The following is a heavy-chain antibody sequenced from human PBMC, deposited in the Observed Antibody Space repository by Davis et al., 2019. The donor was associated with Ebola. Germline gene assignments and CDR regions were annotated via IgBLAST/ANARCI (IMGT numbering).Heavy chain of an antibody. CDR2: ISGSGGST. CDR3: AKEVAAADELTLYYYYGMDV. D-gene: IGHD6-13*01. CDR1: GFTFSSYA. Sequence: GGSLRLSCAASGFTFSSYAMSWVRQAPGKGLEWVSAISGSGGSTYYADSVKGRFTISRDNSKNTLYLQMNSLRAEDTAVYYCAKEVAAADELTLYYYYGMDVWGQGTTVTVSS. J-gene: IGHJ6*02. V-gene: IGHV3-23*01.